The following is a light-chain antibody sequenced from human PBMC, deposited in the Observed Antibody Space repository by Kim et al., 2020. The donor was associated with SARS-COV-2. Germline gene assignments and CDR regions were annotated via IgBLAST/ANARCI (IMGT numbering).Light chain of an antibody. CDR2: GAS. Sequence: SPWEGATLSCRASQSVSNNYLAWYQQRPGQAPRLLIYGASSRAPGIPDRFSGSGSGTDFTLTISRLESEDFAMYYCQQYGNSPRTFGQGTKVDIK. V-gene: IGKV3-20*01. J-gene: IGKJ1*01. CDR1: QSVSNNY. CDR3: QQYGNSPRT.